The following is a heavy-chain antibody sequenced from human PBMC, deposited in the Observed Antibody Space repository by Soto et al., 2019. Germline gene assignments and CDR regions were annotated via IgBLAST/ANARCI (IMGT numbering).Heavy chain of an antibody. CDR3: ARLWPEGATSGEDEFVM. CDR1: GYTFTSHG. J-gene: IGHJ3*02. CDR2: ISTYNGKT. Sequence: QLQLVQSGGEVKTPGASVKVSCTTSGYTFTSHGISWVRQAPGQGLEWMGWISTYNGKTDYAQKFQGRVTMTADTRRRTVSMGVRSLRSDAPAVYSWARLWPEGATSGEDEFVMWGQGPKVTVSS. V-gene: IGHV1-18*01. D-gene: IGHD3-10*01.